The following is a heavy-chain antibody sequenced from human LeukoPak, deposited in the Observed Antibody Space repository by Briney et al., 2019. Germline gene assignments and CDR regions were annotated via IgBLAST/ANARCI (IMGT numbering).Heavy chain of an antibody. CDR2: IYHSGRA. Sequence: SETLSLTCAVSGGSISSDNWWIWVRQPPGKGLEWIGEIYHSGRANYNPSLKSRVNMSVDKSKNQFSLSLSSVTAADTAVYHRARGLYGSDSYWGQGNLVTVSS. V-gene: IGHV4-4*02. CDR3: ARGLYGSDSY. D-gene: IGHD6-19*01. CDR1: GGSISSDNW. J-gene: IGHJ4*02.